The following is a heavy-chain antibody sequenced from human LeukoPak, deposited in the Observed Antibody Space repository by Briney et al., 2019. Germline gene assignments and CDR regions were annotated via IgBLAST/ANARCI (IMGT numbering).Heavy chain of an antibody. D-gene: IGHD1-20*01. J-gene: IGHJ3*02. CDR1: GYTFTGYY. CDR3: ARVPRGGNWYDAFDI. Sequence: GASVKVSCKASGYTFTGYYMHWVRQAPGQGLEWMGWINPNSGGTNYAQKFQGWVTMTRDTSISTAYMELSRLRSDDTAVYYCARVPRGGNWYDAFDIWGQGTMVTVSS. CDR2: INPNSGGT. V-gene: IGHV1-2*04.